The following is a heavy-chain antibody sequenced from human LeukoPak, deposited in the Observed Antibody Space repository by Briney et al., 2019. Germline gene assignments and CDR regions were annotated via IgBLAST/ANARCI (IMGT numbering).Heavy chain of an antibody. V-gene: IGHV3-23*01. D-gene: IGHD2-2*01. CDR2: MSSSDDGR. CDR1: GFSFSSYA. CDR3: AREAVVDRSTGATGYYYYYYMDV. Sequence: GGSLRLSCATSGFSFSSYAMSWVRQAPGKGLEWVSAMSSSDDGRYYAASVRGRFTISRDTSRSTLYLQMNSLRAEDTAVYYCAREAVVDRSTGATGYYYYYYMDVWGKGTTVTVSS. J-gene: IGHJ6*03.